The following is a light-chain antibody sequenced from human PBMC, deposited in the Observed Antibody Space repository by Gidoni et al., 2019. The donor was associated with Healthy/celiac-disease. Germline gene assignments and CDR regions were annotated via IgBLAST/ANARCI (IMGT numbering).Light chain of an antibody. CDR3: QQYGSSPPLT. J-gene: IGKJ4*01. V-gene: IGKV3-20*01. CDR2: GAS. CDR1: QSVSSSY. Sequence: ELVLTQSPGTLSLSPGERATLSCRASQSVSSSYLAWYQQKPGQAPRLLIYGASSRATGIPYRFSGSGSGTDFTLTISRLEPEDFAVYYCQQYGSSPPLTFGGGTKVEIK.